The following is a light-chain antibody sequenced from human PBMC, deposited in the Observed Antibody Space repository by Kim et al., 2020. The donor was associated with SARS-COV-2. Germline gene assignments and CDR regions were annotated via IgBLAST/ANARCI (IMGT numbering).Light chain of an antibody. CDR1: QGIREY. CDR2: GAS. CDR3: QQTYSASRT. V-gene: IGKV1-17*01. Sequence: ASIGDRVTITCRASQGIREYLGWFQQKPGKAPKRLIYGASSLQSEVPSRFSGSGSGTEFTLTISSLQPEDFATYYCQQTYSASRTFGQGTKVDIK. J-gene: IGKJ1*01.